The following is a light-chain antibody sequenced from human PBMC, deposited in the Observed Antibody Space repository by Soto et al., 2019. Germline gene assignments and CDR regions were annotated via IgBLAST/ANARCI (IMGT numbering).Light chain of an antibody. J-gene: IGLJ3*02. CDR3: SSWTSRTTQV. CDR2: EVN. CDR1: SSDVGGYNF. V-gene: IGLV2-14*01. Sequence: QSALTQPASVSGSPGQSITISCTGTSSDVGGYNFVSWYKQYSGKAPKLMIYEVNNRPSGVSNRFSGSKSGNTASLTISGLRAEEEADYYCSSWTSRTTQVLCGGTKLTVL.